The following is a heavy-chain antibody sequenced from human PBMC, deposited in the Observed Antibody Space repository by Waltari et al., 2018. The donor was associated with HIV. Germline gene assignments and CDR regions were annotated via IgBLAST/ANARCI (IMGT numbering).Heavy chain of an antibody. CDR3: ATALYSSSSAGSIDY. J-gene: IGHJ4*02. CDR2: INPNSGGT. D-gene: IGHD6-6*01. V-gene: IGHV1-2*02. CDR1: GYTFTGYY. Sequence: QVQLVQSGAEVKKPGASVKVSCKASGYTFTGYYMHWVRQAPGQGLEGMGWINPNSGGTNYAQKFQGRVTMTRDTSISTAYMELSRLRSDDTAVYYCATALYSSSSAGSIDYWGQGTLVTVSS.